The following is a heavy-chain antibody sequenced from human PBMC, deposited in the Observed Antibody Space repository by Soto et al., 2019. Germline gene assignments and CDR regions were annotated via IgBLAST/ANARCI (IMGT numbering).Heavy chain of an antibody. CDR3: AKGHTARFDP. CDR1: GLTFCSYA. Sequence: GGALRLSCAASGLTFCSYAMSWVRQAPGKGLEWVSAISGSGGSTYYADSVKGRFTISRDNSKNTLYLQMNSLRAEDTAVYYCAKGHTARFDPWGQGTLVTVSS. V-gene: IGHV3-23*01. D-gene: IGHD2-21*01. CDR2: ISGSGGST. J-gene: IGHJ5*02.